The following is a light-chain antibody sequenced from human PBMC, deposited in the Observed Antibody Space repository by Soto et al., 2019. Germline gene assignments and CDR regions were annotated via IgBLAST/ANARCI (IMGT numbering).Light chain of an antibody. V-gene: IGKV4-1*01. Sequence: IVLVQSPDSLAVSLGERATISCESSQSVLYRSNYKSYLSWYQQKPGQPPRLLIYWASMRASGVPDRFSGSGSGTYFTLTISSLQAEDVAVYYCQQFYITPWTFGQGTKVDIK. CDR1: QSVLYRSNYKSY. CDR3: QQFYITPWT. J-gene: IGKJ1*01. CDR2: WAS.